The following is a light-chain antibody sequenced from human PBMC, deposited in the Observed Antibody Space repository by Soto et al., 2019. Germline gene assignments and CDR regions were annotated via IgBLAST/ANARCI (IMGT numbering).Light chain of an antibody. Sequence: TMSPSAVSANVGDRVTITCRASQGISNSLAWYQKKPGKVTKLLIYAASTLQSGVPSPFSGTMSGKDFTLTFCSLPPEDVPTYYCEKAYRAPRFGPRAKADI. V-gene: IGKV1-27*01. CDR3: EKAYRAPR. J-gene: IGKJ1*01. CDR2: AAS. CDR1: QGISNS.